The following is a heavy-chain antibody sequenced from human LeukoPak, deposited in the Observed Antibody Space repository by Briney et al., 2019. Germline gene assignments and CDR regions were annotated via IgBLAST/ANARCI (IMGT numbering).Heavy chain of an antibody. J-gene: IGHJ4*02. V-gene: IGHV3-30-3*01. CDR1: VFTFSSNA. CDR3: ARGLLGATTSYFDY. CDR2: ITYDGSNK. D-gene: IGHD1-26*01. Sequence: GGSLRLSCAASVFTFSSNAMHWVRQAPGKGLEWVAVITYDGSNKYYADSVKGRFTISRDNSKNTLYLQMNSLRPEDTAVYYCARGLLGATTSYFDYWGPGTLVTVSS.